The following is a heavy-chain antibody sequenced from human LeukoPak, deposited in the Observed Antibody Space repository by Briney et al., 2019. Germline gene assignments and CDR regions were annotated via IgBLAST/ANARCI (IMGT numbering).Heavy chain of an antibody. CDR3: AKNAVTTHPYFDY. CDR2: ISGSGGGT. D-gene: IGHD4-17*01. J-gene: IGHJ4*02. CDR1: GFTFSSYG. Sequence: GGSLRLSCAASGFTFSSYGMSWVRQAPGKGLEWVSGISGSGGGTYYADSVKGRSTISRDNSKNTLYLQMNSLRAEDTAVYYCAKNAVTTHPYFDYWGQGTLVTVSS. V-gene: IGHV3-23*01.